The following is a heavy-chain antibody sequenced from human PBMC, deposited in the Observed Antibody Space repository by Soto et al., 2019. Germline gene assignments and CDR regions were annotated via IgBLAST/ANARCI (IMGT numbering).Heavy chain of an antibody. J-gene: IGHJ4*02. V-gene: IGHV3-33*01. CDR2: TWSDGSNK. D-gene: IGHD6-19*01. CDR1: GFTFSRSG. CDR3: ASVRGSGWDFDS. Sequence: QVQLVESGGGVAQPGRSLTLSCAASGFTFSRSGMHWVRQAPGKGLEWVAGTWSDGSNKYYADSVKGRFTISRDNSKNTLYLQMNSLSPDDTAVYYCASVRGSGWDFDSWGQGVLVTVSS.